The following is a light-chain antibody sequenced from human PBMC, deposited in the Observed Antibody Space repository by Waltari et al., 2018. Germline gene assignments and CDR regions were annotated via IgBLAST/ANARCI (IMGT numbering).Light chain of an antibody. CDR2: KIN. CDR3: ALYMGSGICV. J-gene: IGLJ3*02. Sequence: WYQQTPVQTPRTLVYKINTRSSWVPDRFSGSMHGNKAALTMTGAQAEDESDYDCALYMGSGICVFGGGTKLTVL. V-gene: IGLV8-61*01.